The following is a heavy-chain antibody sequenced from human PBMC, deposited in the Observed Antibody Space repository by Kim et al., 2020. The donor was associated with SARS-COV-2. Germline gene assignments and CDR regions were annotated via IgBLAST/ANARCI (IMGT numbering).Heavy chain of an antibody. CDR1: GYTFTSYG. CDR3: ARDVGYDILTGYYYYFDY. CDR2: ISAYNGNT. V-gene: IGHV1-18*04. D-gene: IGHD3-9*01. J-gene: IGHJ4*02. Sequence: ASVKVSCKASGYTFTSYGISWVRQAPGQGLEWMGWISAYNGNTNYAQKLQGRVTMTTDTSTSTAYMELRSLRSDDTAVYYCARDVGYDILTGYYYYFDYWGQGTLVTVSS.